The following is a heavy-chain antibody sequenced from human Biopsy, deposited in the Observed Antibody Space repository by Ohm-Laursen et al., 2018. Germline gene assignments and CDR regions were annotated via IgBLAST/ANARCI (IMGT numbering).Heavy chain of an antibody. V-gene: IGHV1-2*02. CDR2: INPHSGTT. J-gene: IGHJ1*01. CDR1: GYTFTGQY. CDR3: AKGQDLRGGAEYFQH. Sequence: VASVKVSCKASGYTFTGQYLHWVRQVPGQGLEWMGWINPHSGTTKFAQDFQDRVTMTRDTSITTAYMELRRLRSDDTAVYYCAKGQDLRGGAEYFQHWGQGALVTVSS. D-gene: IGHD2-15*01.